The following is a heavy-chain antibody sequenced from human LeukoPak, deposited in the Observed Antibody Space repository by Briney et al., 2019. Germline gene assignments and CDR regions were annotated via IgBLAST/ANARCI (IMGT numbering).Heavy chain of an antibody. CDR1: GFPFSSYG. Sequence: RPGGSLRLSCVASGFPFSSYGMHWVRQAPGKGLEWVAVISYDGSNKYYADSVKGRFTISRDNSKNTLYLQMNSLRAEDTAVYYCARDRSRAAMVTKRYYGMDVWGQGTTVTVSS. CDR3: ARDRSRAAMVTKRYYGMDV. J-gene: IGHJ6*02. CDR2: ISYDGSNK. D-gene: IGHD5-18*01. V-gene: IGHV3-30*19.